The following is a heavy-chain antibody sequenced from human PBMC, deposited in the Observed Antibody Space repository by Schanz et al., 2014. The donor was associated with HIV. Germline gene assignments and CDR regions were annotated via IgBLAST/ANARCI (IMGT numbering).Heavy chain of an antibody. CDR3: ARGALYYYDSTGYYHLDY. CDR2: ISVYHNKT. V-gene: IGHV1-18*01. J-gene: IGHJ4*02. Sequence: QVHLVQSGAEVKKSGASVKVSCKASGYRFSSYGLSWVRQAPGQGLEWMGWISVYHNKTNYAQKLQGRVTMTTDTSTSTAYMELRSLRADDTAVYYCARGALYYYDSTGYYHLDYWGQGTLVTVSS. D-gene: IGHD3-22*01. CDR1: GYRFSSYG.